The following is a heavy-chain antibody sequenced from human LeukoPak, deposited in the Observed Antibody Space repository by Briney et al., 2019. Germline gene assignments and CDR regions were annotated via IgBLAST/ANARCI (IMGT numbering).Heavy chain of an antibody. CDR3: ARSLRGGSSWFSDY. D-gene: IGHD6-13*01. V-gene: IGHV4-34*01. CDR2: INHSGST. Sequence: SETLSLTCAVYGGSFSGYYWSWIRQPPGKGLEWIGEINHSGSTNYNPSLKSRVTISVDTSKNQFSLKLSSVTAADTAVYYCARSLRGGSSWFSDYWGQGTLVTVSS. J-gene: IGHJ4*02. CDR1: GGSFSGYY.